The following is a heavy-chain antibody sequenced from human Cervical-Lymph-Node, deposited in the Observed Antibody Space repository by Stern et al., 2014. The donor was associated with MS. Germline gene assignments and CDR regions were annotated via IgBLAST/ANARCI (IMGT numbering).Heavy chain of an antibody. D-gene: IGHD3-10*01. V-gene: IGHV3-30*14. CDR1: GFTFSAYV. CDR3: ARDRGLTHYFYGMDV. CDR2: ATYDGSDQ. J-gene: IGHJ6*02. Sequence: VQLVESGGGVVQPGKSLRLSCAASGFTFSAYVMHWVRQAPGKGLEWVALATYDGSDQYFAGSVKGRFTVSRDNSKNTVLLQMNGLRPEDTAVYFCARDRGLTHYFYGMDVWGQGTTVTVSS.